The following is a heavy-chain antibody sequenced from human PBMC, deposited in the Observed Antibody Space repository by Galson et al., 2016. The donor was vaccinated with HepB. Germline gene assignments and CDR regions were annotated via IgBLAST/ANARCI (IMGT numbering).Heavy chain of an antibody. CDR1: GFNFYDYA. V-gene: IGHV3-9*01. CDR3: AKDISLVLYYSGMDV. CDR2: LTWNSGRI. D-gene: IGHD3-10*01. J-gene: IGHJ6*02. Sequence: SLRLSCAASGFNFYDYALHWVRQVPGQGLEWVSGLTWNSGRIDYADSVKGRLTITRHHSRNSLHLQMNSLRAEDTALYYCAKDISLVLYYSGMDVWAQGTTFTVSS.